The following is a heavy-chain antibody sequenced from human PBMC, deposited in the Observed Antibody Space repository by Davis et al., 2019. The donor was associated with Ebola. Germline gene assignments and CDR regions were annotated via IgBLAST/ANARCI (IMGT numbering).Heavy chain of an antibody. J-gene: IGHJ6*02. CDR2: IYYSGST. CDR1: GGSIGSYY. D-gene: IGHD2-21*02. Sequence: MPGGSLRLSCTVSGGSIGSYYWSWIRQPPGKGLEWIGYIYYSGSTNYNPSLKSRVTISVDTSKNQFSLKLSSVTAADTAVYYCANCGGDCNGMDVWGQGTTVTVSS. V-gene: IGHV4-59*01. CDR3: ANCGGDCNGMDV.